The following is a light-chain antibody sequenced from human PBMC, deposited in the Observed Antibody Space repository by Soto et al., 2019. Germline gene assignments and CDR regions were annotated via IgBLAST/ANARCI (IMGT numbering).Light chain of an antibody. V-gene: IGLV1-40*01. Sequence: QSVLTQPPSVSGAPGQRVTISCTGSSSNIGAHYPVHWYRQLPGTAPKVLIYATSNRPSGVPDRFSGSKSGASAFLAITGLQADDEADYYCQSYDRSLSGYVFGTGTKVTVL. CDR1: SSNIGAHYP. CDR2: ATS. J-gene: IGLJ1*01. CDR3: QSYDRSLSGYV.